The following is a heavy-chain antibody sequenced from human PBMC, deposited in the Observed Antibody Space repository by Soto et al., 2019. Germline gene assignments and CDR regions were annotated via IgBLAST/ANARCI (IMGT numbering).Heavy chain of an antibody. J-gene: IGHJ6*02. D-gene: IGHD2-15*01. CDR2: INHSGST. V-gene: IGHV4-34*01. CDR1: GGSFSGYY. Sequence: SETLSLTCAVYGGSFSGYYWSWIRQPPGKGLEWIGEINHSGSTNYNPSLKSRVTISVDTSKNQFSLKLSSVTAADTAVYYCARSRFEGSGGYGMDVWGQGTKVTVSS. CDR3: ARSRFEGSGGYGMDV.